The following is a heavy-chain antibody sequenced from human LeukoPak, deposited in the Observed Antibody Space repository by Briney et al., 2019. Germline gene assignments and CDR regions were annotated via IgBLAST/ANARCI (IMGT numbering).Heavy chain of an antibody. Sequence: GGSLRLSCAASGFIFGNYGIHWVRQAPGKGLEWVTTISYDGAYKYYADSVKGRFTISRDDPKNTLYLHMNSLRAEDTAVYYCAKTDSSGWWNIDYWGQGTLVTVSS. CDR1: GFIFGNYG. CDR3: AKTDSSGWWNIDY. J-gene: IGHJ4*02. V-gene: IGHV3-30*18. D-gene: IGHD6-19*01. CDR2: ISYDGAYK.